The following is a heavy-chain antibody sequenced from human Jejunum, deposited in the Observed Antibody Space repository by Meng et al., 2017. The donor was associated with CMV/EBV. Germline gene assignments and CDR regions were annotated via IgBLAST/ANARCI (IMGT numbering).Heavy chain of an antibody. Sequence: GVHWGLLAPGKGLEWVAFIRDDGRNKFYADYVKGRFTMSRDNSKNKLSMQMNSLRAEDTAVYYCAKDDCDITNCWQYYGLDVWGQGTTVTVSS. CDR3: AKDDCDITNCWQYYGLDV. D-gene: IGHD2-2*01. CDR2: IRDDGRNK. V-gene: IGHV3-30*02. CDR1: G. J-gene: IGHJ6*02.